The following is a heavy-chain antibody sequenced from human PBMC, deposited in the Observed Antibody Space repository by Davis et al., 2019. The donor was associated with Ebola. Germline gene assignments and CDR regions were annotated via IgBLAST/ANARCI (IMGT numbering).Heavy chain of an antibody. V-gene: IGHV3-9*01. CDR3: AKGPIWFRELYGAFDI. Sequence: SLKISCAASGFTFDDYAMHWVRQAPGKGLEWVSGISWNSGSIGYADSVKGRFTISRDNAKNSLYLQMNSLRAEDTALYYCAKGPIWFRELYGAFDIWGQGTMVTVSS. J-gene: IGHJ3*02. D-gene: IGHD3-10*01. CDR1: GFTFDDYA. CDR2: ISWNSGSI.